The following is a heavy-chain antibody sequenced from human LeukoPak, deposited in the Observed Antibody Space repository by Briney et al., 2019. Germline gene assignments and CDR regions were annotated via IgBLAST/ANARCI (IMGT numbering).Heavy chain of an antibody. CDR2: ISSDGSST. J-gene: IGHJ4*02. V-gene: IGHV3-74*01. Sequence: GGSLRLSCAASGFTFSSYWMHWVRQAPGKGLVWVSRISSDGSSTSYPAPVKGRFTISRDNAKNTLYLQMNSLRAEDTAVYYCAIALPPSINTPWKWGQGTLVTVSS. D-gene: IGHD3-3*02. CDR1: GFTFSSYW. CDR3: AIALPPSINTPWK.